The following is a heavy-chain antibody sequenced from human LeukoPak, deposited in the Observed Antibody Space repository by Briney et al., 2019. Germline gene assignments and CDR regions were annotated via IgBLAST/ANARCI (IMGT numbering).Heavy chain of an antibody. J-gene: IGHJ6*03. Sequence: GGSLRLSCAASGFTFYDYAMHWVRQAPGKGLEWVSGISWNSGRIGYADSVKGRFTISRDNAKNSLYLEMNSLRVEDMALYYCAKEGGRMNYYYYYMDVWGKGTTVTVSS. CDR2: ISWNSGRI. CDR1: GFTFYDYA. V-gene: IGHV3-9*03. CDR3: AKEGGRMNYYYYYMDV. D-gene: IGHD3-16*01.